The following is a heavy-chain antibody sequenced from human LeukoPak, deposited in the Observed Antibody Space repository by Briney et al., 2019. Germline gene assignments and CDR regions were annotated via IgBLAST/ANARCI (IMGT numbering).Heavy chain of an antibody. CDR2: ISSSGSIT. Sequence: PGGSLRLSCAASGFTFSDYEMTWVRQAPGKGLEWISYISSSGSITSHADSVKGRFTISRDNAKNTLYLQMNSLRAEDTAVYYCARGSSSGWPDYLDYWGQGTLVTVSS. J-gene: IGHJ4*02. CDR1: GFTFSDYE. V-gene: IGHV3-48*03. D-gene: IGHD6-19*01. CDR3: ARGSSSGWPDYLDY.